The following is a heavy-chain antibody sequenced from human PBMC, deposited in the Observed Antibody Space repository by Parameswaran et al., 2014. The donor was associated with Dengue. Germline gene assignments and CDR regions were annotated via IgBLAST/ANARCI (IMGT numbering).Heavy chain of an antibody. V-gene: IGHV5-51*01. J-gene: IGHJ6*02. CDR2: IYPGDSDT. D-gene: IGHD2-21*02. CDR3: AVVTATSRPTPYGMDV. Sequence: VRQAPGKGLEWMGIIYPGDSDTRYSPSFQGQVTISADKSISTAYLQWSSLKASDTAMYYCAVVTATSRPTPYGMDVWGQGTTVTVSS.